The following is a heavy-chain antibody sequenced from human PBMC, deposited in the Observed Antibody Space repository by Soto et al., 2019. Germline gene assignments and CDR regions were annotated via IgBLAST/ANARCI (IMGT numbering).Heavy chain of an antibody. Sequence: LRLSCAASGFTFSSSGIHWVRQAPGKGLEWVAVISYDGSNKFYIDSVKGRFTVSRDNSKNTLYLQMSSLRAEDTAVYYCAKDRQADFWRLPSPMDVWGQGTTVTVSS. D-gene: IGHD3-3*01. CDR2: ISYDGSNK. CDR3: AKDRQADFWRLPSPMDV. J-gene: IGHJ6*02. CDR1: GFTFSSSG. V-gene: IGHV3-30*18.